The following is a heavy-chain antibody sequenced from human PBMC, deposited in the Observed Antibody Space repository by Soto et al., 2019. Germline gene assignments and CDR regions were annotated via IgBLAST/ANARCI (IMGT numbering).Heavy chain of an antibody. V-gene: IGHV1-69*01. CDR3: ATATISPVSATFHHYGMDV. CDR1: GGTFNNFA. D-gene: IGHD6-25*01. Sequence: QVQLVQSGAEVRKPGSSVKVSCQTSGGTFNNFAFTWVRQAPGQGLEWLGGIIPVFDTTNYAASFQGRITITADDLTNTVYMEMKTLRFDDTAVYYCATATISPVSATFHHYGMDVWGQGTTVTVSS. J-gene: IGHJ6*02. CDR2: IIPVFDTT.